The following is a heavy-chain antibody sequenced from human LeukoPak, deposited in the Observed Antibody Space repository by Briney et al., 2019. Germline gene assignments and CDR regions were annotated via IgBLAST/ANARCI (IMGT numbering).Heavy chain of an antibody. D-gene: IGHD1-14*01. CDR1: GYTFTSYG. CDR3: ARDRGSIDSNPTDY. J-gene: IGHJ4*02. Sequence: ASVKVSCKASGYTFTSYGISWVRQAPGQGLEWMGWISAYNGNTNYAQKLQGRVTMTTDTSTSTAYMELRSLRSGDTAVYYCARDRGSIDSNPTDYWGQGTLVTVSS. CDR2: ISAYNGNT. V-gene: IGHV1-18*01.